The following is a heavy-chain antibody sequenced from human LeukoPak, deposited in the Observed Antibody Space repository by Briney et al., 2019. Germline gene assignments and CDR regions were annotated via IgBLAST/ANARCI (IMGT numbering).Heavy chain of an antibody. CDR2: ISAYNGNT. Sequence: AAVKVSCKASGYTFSNYGISRVRQAPGQGLEWMGWISAYNGNTNYAQRLQGRVTMTTDTATSTAYMELRSLRSDDTAVYYCARDTESLVRGVIINSFDYWGQGTLVTVSS. D-gene: IGHD3-10*01. V-gene: IGHV1-18*01. CDR1: GYTFSNYG. CDR3: ARDTESLVRGVIINSFDY. J-gene: IGHJ4*02.